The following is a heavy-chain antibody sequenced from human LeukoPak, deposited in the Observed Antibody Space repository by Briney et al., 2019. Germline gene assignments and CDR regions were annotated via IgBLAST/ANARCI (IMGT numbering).Heavy chain of an antibody. CDR2: IIPIFGTA. CDR1: GGTFSSYA. Sequence: SVKVSCKASGGTFSSYAISWVRQVPGQGLEWMGGIIPIFGTANYAQKFQGRVTITADKSTSTAYMELSSLRSEDTAVYYCARMLGASSWYSLDYWGQGTLVTVSS. CDR3: ARMLGASSWYSLDY. J-gene: IGHJ4*02. D-gene: IGHD6-13*01. V-gene: IGHV1-69*06.